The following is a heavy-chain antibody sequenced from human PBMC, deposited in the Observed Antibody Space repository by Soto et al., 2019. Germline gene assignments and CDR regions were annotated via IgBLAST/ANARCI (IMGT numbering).Heavy chain of an antibody. CDR2: VIPILGTA. CDR3: ARLGHPGH. V-gene: IGHV1-69*01. J-gene: IGHJ4*02. Sequence: QVQLVQSGAEVKKPGSSVKVSCTASGGSLRNSVISWVRQAPAQRLEWMGGVIPILGTANYAQKFQGRVTMTADEATSTAYMDLSRLSPDDTALYYCARLGHPGHWGPGTLVIVSS. CDR1: GGSLRNSV.